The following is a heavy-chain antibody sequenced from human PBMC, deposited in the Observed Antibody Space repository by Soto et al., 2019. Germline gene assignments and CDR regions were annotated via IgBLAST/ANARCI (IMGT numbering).Heavy chain of an antibody. V-gene: IGHV2-5*02. CDR1: GFSLSTSGAA. D-gene: IGHD3-3*01. CDR2: VYWDDDK. CDR3: AHSQLVIFFGLVTQTAVWFDS. Sequence: QITLKESGPTLVNPTQTLTLTCTFSGFSLSTSGAAVGWIRQPPGKALEWLALVYWDDDKRYSPSIKNRVTIIPDTSKNQAVLTPTNAEPVDTATYYCAHSQLVIFFGLVTQTAVWFDSWGQATLVTVPS. J-gene: IGHJ5*01.